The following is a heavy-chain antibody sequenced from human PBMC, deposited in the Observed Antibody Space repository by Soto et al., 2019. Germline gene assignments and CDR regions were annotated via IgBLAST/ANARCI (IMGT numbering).Heavy chain of an antibody. V-gene: IGHV4-39*01. CDR3: ARTQGRSMLYYYYGMDV. J-gene: IGHJ6*02. CDR2: IYYSGST. D-gene: IGHD2-8*01. CDR1: GGSISSSSYY. Sequence: PSETLSLTCTVSGGSISSSSYYWGWIRQPPGQGLEWIGSIYYSGSTYYNPSLKSRVTISVDTSKNQFSLKLGSVTAADTAVYYCARTQGRSMLYYYYGMDVWGQGTTVTVSS.